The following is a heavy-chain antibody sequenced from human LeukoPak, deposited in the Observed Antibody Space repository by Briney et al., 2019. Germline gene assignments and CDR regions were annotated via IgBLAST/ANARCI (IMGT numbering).Heavy chain of an antibody. D-gene: IGHD2-2*01. V-gene: IGHV1-46*01. CDR3: ARVIADNVVVPAGDYRKTRYSSSGSDY. Sequence: ASVKVSCKASGYTFTSYYMHWVRQAPGQGLEWMGIINPSGGSTSYAQKFQGRVTMTRDTSTSTVYMELSSLRSEDTAVYYCARVIADNVVVPAGDYRKTRYSSSGSDYWGQGTLVTVSS. CDR2: INPSGGST. CDR1: GYTFTSYY. J-gene: IGHJ4*02.